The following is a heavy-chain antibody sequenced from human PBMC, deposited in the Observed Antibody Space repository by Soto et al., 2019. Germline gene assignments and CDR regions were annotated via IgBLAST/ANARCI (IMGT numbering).Heavy chain of an antibody. J-gene: IGHJ4*02. Sequence: SETLSLTCTVSGGSISNFYWSWIRQPPGKGLEWIGYVYYSGSTNYNPSLKRRVTLSVDTSKNQFSLKLSSVTAADTAVYYCARDGLGGWGYFDYWGQGTLVTVSS. CDR2: VYYSGST. V-gene: IGHV4-59*01. CDR3: ARDGLGGWGYFDY. CDR1: GGSISNFY. D-gene: IGHD6-19*01.